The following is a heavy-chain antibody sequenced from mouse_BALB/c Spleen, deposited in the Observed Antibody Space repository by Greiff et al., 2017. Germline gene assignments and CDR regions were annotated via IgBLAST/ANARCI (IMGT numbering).Heavy chain of an antibody. J-gene: IGHJ4*01. CDR3: VRENTYAMDY. V-gene: IGHV10-1*02. Sequence: VQLKESGGGLVQPKGSLKLSCAASGFTFNTYAMNWVRQAPGKGLEWVARIRSKSNNYATYYADSVKDRFTISRDDSQSMLYLQMNNLKTEDTAMYYCVRENTYAMDYWGQGTSVTVSS. CDR2: IRSKSNNYAT. CDR1: GFTFNTYA.